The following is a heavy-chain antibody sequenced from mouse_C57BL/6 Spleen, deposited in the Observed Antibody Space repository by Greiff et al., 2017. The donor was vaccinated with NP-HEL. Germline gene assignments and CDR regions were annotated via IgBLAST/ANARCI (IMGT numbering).Heavy chain of an antibody. D-gene: IGHD2-12*01. CDR1: GYTFTSYW. Sequence: VQPQQPGAELVRPGSSVKLSCKASGYTFTSYWMHWVKQRPIQGLEWIGNIDPSDSETHYNQKFKDKATLTVDKSSSTAYMQLSSLTSEDSAVYYCARGAYYSYWYFDVWGTGTTVTVSS. CDR2: IDPSDSET. V-gene: IGHV1-52*01. J-gene: IGHJ1*03. CDR3: ARGAYYSYWYFDV.